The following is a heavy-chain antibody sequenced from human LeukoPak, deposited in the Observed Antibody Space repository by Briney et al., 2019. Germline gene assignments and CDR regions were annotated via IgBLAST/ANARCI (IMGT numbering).Heavy chain of an antibody. V-gene: IGHV3-30-3*01. CDR3: AQDVRIEEVPLLGPGF. J-gene: IGHJ4*02. Sequence: GGSLRLSCAASGFTFSSYAMHWVRQAPGKGLEWVAVISYDGSNKYYADSVKGRFTISRDNSKNTVYLQMNSLRSEDTGLYFCAQDVRIEEVPLLGPGFWGQGTLVTVSS. CDR1: GFTFSSYA. CDR2: ISYDGSNK. D-gene: IGHD1-14*01.